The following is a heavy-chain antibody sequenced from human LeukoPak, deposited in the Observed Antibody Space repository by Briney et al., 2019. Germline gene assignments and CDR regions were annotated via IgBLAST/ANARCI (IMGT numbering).Heavy chain of an antibody. CDR3: ARHYPPGNWLDP. CDR1: GSSFTSYW. Sequence: GESLKISCKGSGSSFTSYWIGWVRQMPGKGLEWMGIIYPGDSDTRYSPPFQGHVTISADKSISTAFLEWSSLRASDTAIYYCARHYPPGNWLDPWGQGTLVTVPS. CDR2: IYPGDSDT. D-gene: IGHD3-16*02. V-gene: IGHV5-51*01. J-gene: IGHJ5*02.